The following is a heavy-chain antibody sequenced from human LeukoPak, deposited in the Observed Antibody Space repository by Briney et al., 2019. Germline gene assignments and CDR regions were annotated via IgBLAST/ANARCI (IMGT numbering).Heavy chain of an antibody. CDR2: LYNSGST. D-gene: IGHD6-19*01. V-gene: IGHV4-4*09. CDR3: ASANQWLAFDF. CDR1: GGSVSSYY. Sequence: SETLSLTCTVSGGSVSSYYWGWTRQPPGMGLEWIGSLYNSGSTNYNPSLKRRVTISVDTSKNLVSLTLTSLTAADTAVYYCASANQWLAFDFWGQGALVTVSS. J-gene: IGHJ4*02.